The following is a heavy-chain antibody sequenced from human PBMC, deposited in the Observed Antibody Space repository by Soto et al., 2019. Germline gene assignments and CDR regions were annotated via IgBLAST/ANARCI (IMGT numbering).Heavy chain of an antibody. Sequence: QVQLQESGPGLVKPSQTLSLTCTVSGGSISSGDYYWSWIRQPPGKGLEWIGYIYYSGTTYYNPSLKSRVTISVDTSKNQFSLKLSSVTAADTAVYYGASADYNNYWYFDLWGRGTLVTVSS. J-gene: IGHJ2*01. CDR3: ASADYNNYWYFDL. CDR2: IYYSGTT. V-gene: IGHV4-30-4*01. CDR1: GGSISSGDYY. D-gene: IGHD3-9*01.